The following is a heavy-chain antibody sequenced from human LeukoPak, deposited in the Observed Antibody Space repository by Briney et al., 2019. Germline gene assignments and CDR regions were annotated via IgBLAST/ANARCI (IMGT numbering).Heavy chain of an antibody. CDR3: ARGGYDFWSGYFDY. CDR2: IYYSGST. V-gene: IGHV4-61*01. CDR1: GGSVSSGSYY. J-gene: IGHJ4*02. Sequence: PSETLFLTCTVSGGSVSSGSYYWSWIRQPPGKGLEWIGYIYYSGSTNYNPSLKSRVTISVDTSKNQFSLKLSSVTAADTAVYYCARGGYDFWSGYFDYWGQGTLVTVSS. D-gene: IGHD3-3*01.